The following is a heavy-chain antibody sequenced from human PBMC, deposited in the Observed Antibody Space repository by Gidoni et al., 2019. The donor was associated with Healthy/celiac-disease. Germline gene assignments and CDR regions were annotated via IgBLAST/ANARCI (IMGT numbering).Heavy chain of an antibody. D-gene: IGHD2-15*01. V-gene: IGHV3-23*01. CDR3: AKGSVVVYYFDY. CDR1: GFTFSSYA. CDR2: ISGSGGST. J-gene: IGHJ4*02. Sequence: EVQLLESGGGLLQLGVSLRLPCAAPGFTFSSYAMSGVRPAPGKGLEWVSAISGSGGSTYYADSVKGRFTISRDNSKNTLYLQMNSLRAEDTAVYYCAKGSVVVYYFDYWGQGTLVTVSS.